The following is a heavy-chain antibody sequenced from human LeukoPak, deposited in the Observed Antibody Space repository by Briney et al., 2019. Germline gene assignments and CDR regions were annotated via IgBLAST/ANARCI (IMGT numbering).Heavy chain of an antibody. CDR1: GYTFTGYY. V-gene: IGHV1-2*06. CDR3: ARDGANKVRGVHYYYMDV. J-gene: IGHJ6*03. D-gene: IGHD3-10*01. CDR2: INPNSGGT. Sequence: GASVKVSCKASGYTFTGYYMHWVRQAPGQGLEWMGRINPNSGGTNYAQKFQGRVTMTRDTSISTAYMELSRLRSDDTAVYYCARDGANKVRGVHYYYMDVWGKGTTVTVSS.